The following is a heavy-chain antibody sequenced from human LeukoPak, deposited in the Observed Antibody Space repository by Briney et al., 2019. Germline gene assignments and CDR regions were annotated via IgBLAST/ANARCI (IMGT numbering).Heavy chain of an antibody. Sequence: PGGSLRLSCVASGFTFKNYVMNWVRQAPGKGLEWLATIYGSGVSISYADSVKGRFNISRDNSNNTLYLQMNSLRAEDTAMYYCAKDLGWELPAEAYWGQGILVTVSS. CDR2: IYGSGVSI. D-gene: IGHD1-26*01. CDR3: AKDLGWELPAEAY. CDR1: GFTFKNYV. J-gene: IGHJ4*02. V-gene: IGHV3-23*01.